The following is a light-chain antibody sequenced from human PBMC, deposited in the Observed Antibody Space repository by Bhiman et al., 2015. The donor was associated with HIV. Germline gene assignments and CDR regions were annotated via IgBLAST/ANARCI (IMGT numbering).Light chain of an antibody. CDR2: GRD. V-gene: IGLV3-19*01. CDR3: QAWDSTAFYV. CDR1: SLRTNF. J-gene: IGLJ1*01. Sequence: SSELTQDPTVSVALGQTVRITCQGDSLRTNFASWYQEKPGQAPRLVLYGRDNRPSGIPDRFSGSTSGDTAALTITGAQAEDEADYYCQAWDSTAFYVFGTGTKVTVL.